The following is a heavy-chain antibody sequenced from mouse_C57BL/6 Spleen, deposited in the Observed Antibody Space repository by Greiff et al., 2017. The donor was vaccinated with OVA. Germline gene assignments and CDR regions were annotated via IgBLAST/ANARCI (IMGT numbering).Heavy chain of an antibody. D-gene: IGHD2-10*02. J-gene: IGHJ2*01. CDR2: ISSGGSYT. CDR1: GFTFSSYG. Sequence: EVQGVESGGDLVKPGGSLKLSCAASGFTFSSYGMSWVRQTPDKRLEWVATISSGGSYTYYPDSVKGRFTISRDNAKNTLYLQMSSLKSEDTAMYYCARRRYGNFSDYWGQGTTLTVSS. V-gene: IGHV5-6*01. CDR3: ARRRYGNFSDY.